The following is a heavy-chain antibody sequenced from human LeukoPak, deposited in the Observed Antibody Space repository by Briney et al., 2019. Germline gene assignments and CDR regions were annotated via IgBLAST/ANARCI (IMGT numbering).Heavy chain of an antibody. V-gene: IGHV3-30-3*01. CDR1: GFTFSSYA. D-gene: IGHD3-22*01. Sequence: PGGSLRLPCAASGFTFSSYAMHWVRQAPGKGLEWVAVISYDGSNKYYADSVKGRFTISRDNSKNTLYLQMNSLRAEDTAVYYCARGSYDSSGSAGWGQGTLVTVSS. CDR2: ISYDGSNK. CDR3: ARGSYDSSGSAG. J-gene: IGHJ4*02.